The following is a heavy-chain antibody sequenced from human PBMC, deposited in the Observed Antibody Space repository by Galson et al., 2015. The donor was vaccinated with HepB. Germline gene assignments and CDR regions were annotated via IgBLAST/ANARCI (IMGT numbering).Heavy chain of an antibody. D-gene: IGHD3-22*01. CDR2: IIPILGIA. V-gene: IGHV1-69*04. Sequence: SVKVSCKASGGTFSSYAISWVRQAPGQGLEWMGRIIPILGIANYAQKFQGRVTITADKSTSTAYMELSSLRSEDTAVYYCARDRDYDSSGPDCWGQGTLVTVSS. CDR3: ARDRDYDSSGPDC. CDR1: GGTFSSYA. J-gene: IGHJ4*02.